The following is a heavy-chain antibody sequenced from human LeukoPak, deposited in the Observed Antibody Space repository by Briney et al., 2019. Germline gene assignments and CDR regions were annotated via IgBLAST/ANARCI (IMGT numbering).Heavy chain of an antibody. Sequence: SETLSLTCAVYGGSFSGYYWSWIRQPPGKGLEWIGEINHSGSTNYNPSLKSRVTISVDTSKNQFSLKLSSVTAADTAVYYCARVRGCSSTSCYHYYYYYMDVWGKGSTVTVSS. V-gene: IGHV4-34*01. CDR3: ARVRGCSSTSCYHYYYYYMDV. CDR1: GGSFSGYY. CDR2: INHSGST. J-gene: IGHJ6*03. D-gene: IGHD2-2*01.